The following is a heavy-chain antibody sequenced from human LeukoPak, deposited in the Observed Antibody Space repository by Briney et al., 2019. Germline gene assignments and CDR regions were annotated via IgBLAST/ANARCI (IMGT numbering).Heavy chain of an antibody. V-gene: IGHV4-59*12. Sequence: SETLSLTCAVYGGSFSGYYWSWIRQPPGKGLEWIGYIYYSGSTNYNPSLKSRVTISVDTSKNQFSLKLSSVTAADTAVYYCARDSGYEACFDYWGQGTLVTVSS. CDR2: IYYSGST. CDR1: GGSFSGYY. D-gene: IGHD5-12*01. J-gene: IGHJ4*02. CDR3: ARDSGYEACFDY.